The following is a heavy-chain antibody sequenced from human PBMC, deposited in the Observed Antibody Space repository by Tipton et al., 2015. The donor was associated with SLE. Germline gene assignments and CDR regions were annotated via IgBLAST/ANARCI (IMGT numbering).Heavy chain of an antibody. CDR2: ISSSGSTI. J-gene: IGHJ3*02. CDR3: ARSEVTMVRGVIPDAFDI. Sequence: SLRLSCAASGFTFSSYEMNWVRQAPGKGLEWVSYISSSGSTIYYADSVKGRFTISRDNAKNSLYLQMNSLRAEDTAVYYCARSEVTMVRGVIPDAFDIWGQGTMVTV. D-gene: IGHD3-10*01. CDR1: GFTFSSYE. V-gene: IGHV3-48*03.